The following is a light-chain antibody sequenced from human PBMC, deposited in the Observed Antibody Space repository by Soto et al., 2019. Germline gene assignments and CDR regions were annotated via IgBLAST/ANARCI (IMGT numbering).Light chain of an antibody. CDR1: QSISRN. V-gene: IGKV3-15*01. CDR2: GAS. Sequence: EIVMTQSPVTLSVSPGERATLSCRASQSISRNLAWYQQTLGQAPRLLIYGASTRATGIAARFSGSGTGTEFTLNISRLQSEDFGVYYCQQYNKGPVTFGQGTKVDIK. J-gene: IGKJ1*01. CDR3: QQYNKGPVT.